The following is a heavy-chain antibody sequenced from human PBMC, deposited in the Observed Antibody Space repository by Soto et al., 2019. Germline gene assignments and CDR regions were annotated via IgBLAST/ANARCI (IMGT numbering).Heavy chain of an antibody. J-gene: IGHJ4*02. CDR3: TTQGGVVQYYDFWSGYPRYYFDY. D-gene: IGHD3-3*01. V-gene: IGHV3-15*01. CDR1: GFTFSNAW. CDR2: IKSKTDGGTT. Sequence: GGSLRLSCAASGFTFSNAWMSWVRQAPGKGLEWVGRIKSKTDGGTTDYAAPVKGRFTISRDDSKNTLYLQMNSLKTEDTAVYYCTTQGGVVQYYDFWSGYPRYYFDYWGQGTLVTVSS.